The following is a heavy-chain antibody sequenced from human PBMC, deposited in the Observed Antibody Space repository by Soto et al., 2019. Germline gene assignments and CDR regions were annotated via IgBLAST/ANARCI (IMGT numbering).Heavy chain of an antibody. CDR2: IIPILGIA. V-gene: IGHV1-69*08. J-gene: IGHJ4*02. Sequence: QVQLVQSGAEVKKPGSSVKVSCKASGGTFSSYTISWVRQAPGQGLEWMGRIIPILGIANYAQKFQGRVTSXXEXSXXTAYMELSSLRSEDTAVYYCAREQGIAVAGRQFDYWGQGTLVTVSS. D-gene: IGHD6-19*01. CDR1: GGTFSSYT. CDR3: AREQGIAVAGRQFDY.